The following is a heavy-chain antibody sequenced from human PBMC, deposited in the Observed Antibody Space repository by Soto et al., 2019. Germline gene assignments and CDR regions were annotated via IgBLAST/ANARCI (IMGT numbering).Heavy chain of an antibody. V-gene: IGHV4-31*03. J-gene: IGHJ5*02. CDR3: VVGAARGFPNWFDP. D-gene: IGHD6-6*01. CDR1: GGYLSSGGYY. Sequence: PSDTLSHTCTFYGGYLSSGGYYLSWIRQHPGKGLEWIGYIYYSGSTYYNPSLKSRVTISVDTSKNQFSLKLSSVTAADTAVYYCVVGAARGFPNWFDPWGQGTLVTVSS. CDR2: IYYSGST.